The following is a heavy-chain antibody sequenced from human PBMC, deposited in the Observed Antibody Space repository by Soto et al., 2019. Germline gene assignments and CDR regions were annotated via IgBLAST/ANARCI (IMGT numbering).Heavy chain of an antibody. V-gene: IGHV3-33*01. J-gene: IGHJ6*02. Sequence: PGGSLRLSCAASGFTFSSYGMHWVRQAPGKGLEWVAVIWYDGSNKYYADSVKGRFTISRDNSKNTLYLQMNSLRAEDTAVYYCARDGYCSSTSCYKEATYYYYGMDVWGQGTTVTVSS. D-gene: IGHD2-2*03. CDR3: ARDGYCSSTSCYKEATYYYYGMDV. CDR2: IWYDGSNK. CDR1: GFTFSSYG.